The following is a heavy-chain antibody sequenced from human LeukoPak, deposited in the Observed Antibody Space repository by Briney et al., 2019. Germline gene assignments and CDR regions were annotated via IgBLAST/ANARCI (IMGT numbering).Heavy chain of an antibody. J-gene: IGHJ6*02. V-gene: IGHV4-34*01. CDR1: GGSFSDYY. Sequence: KPSETLSLTCAVYGGSFSDYYWTWIRQSQGQGLEWIGEINHSGATDYNPSLKSRVTISVATSKNQFSLRVRCVTAAYTAVYYCARRVRGVIISFYYYNGMDVWGQGATVTVSS. CDR3: ARRVRGVIISFYYYNGMDV. D-gene: IGHD3-10*01. CDR2: INHSGAT.